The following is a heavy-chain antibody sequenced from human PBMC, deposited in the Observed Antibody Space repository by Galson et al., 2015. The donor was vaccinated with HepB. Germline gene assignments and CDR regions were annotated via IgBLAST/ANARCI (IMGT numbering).Heavy chain of an antibody. J-gene: IGHJ4*02. D-gene: IGHD1-26*01. V-gene: IGHV3-23*01. CDR3: AKTRISGASSSFDY. CDR1: GFTFSSYA. Sequence: SLRLSCAASGFTFSSYAMSWVRQAPGKGLEWVSAISGSGAGTYYADSVKGRFTISRDNSKNTLYLQMSSLRVEDTAVYHCAKTRISGASSSFDYWGQGTLVTVSS. CDR2: ISGSGAGT.